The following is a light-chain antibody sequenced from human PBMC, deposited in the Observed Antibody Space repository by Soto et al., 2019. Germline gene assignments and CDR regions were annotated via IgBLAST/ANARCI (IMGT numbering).Light chain of an antibody. CDR1: QSVSNNY. Sequence: EIVWTQSPGTLSLSPGERATLSCRASQSVSNNYLAWYQQKPGQAPRLLIDGASNRATGIPDRFSGSGSGTDSTLTIRRLEPEDFAVDYCQQYGSSGTFGQGTKLDIK. V-gene: IGKV3-20*01. CDR3: QQYGSSGT. CDR2: GAS. J-gene: IGKJ1*01.